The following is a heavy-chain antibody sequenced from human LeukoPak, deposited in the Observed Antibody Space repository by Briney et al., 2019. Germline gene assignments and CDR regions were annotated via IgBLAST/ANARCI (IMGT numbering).Heavy chain of an antibody. CDR2: IKSKTDGGTT. Sequence: GGSLRLSCAASGFTFSNAWMSWVRQAPGKGLEWVGRIKSKTDGGTTDYAAPVKGRFTISRDDSKNTLYLQMNSLKTEDTAVYYCTTQHTSYYYMDVWGKGTTVTISS. J-gene: IGHJ6*03. D-gene: IGHD5-18*01. CDR1: GFTFSNAW. CDR3: TTQHTSYYYMDV. V-gene: IGHV3-15*01.